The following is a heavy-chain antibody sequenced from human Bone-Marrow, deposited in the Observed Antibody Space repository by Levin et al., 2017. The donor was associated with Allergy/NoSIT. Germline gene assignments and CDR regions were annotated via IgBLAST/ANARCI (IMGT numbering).Heavy chain of an antibody. CDR3: ARDGELGGYFFYMDV. D-gene: IGHD3-16*01. V-gene: IGHV3-30-3*01. Sequence: QSGGSLRLSCATSGFSFSSYSLHWVRLAPGKGLEWLALLSYESTNTLYADSVTGRFTVSRDNSKNTAYLQMNSLRAEDTAVYYCARDGELGGYFFYMDVWGKGTTVTVSS. CDR1: GFSFSSYS. J-gene: IGHJ6*03. CDR2: LSYESTNT.